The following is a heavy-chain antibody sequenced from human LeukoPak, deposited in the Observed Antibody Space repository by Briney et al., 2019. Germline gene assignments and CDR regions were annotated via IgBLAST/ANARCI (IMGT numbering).Heavy chain of an antibody. Sequence: SETLSLTCTVSGGSISSYYWSWIRQPPGKGLEWIGSIYYSGSTYYNPSLKSRVTISVDTSKNQFSLKLSSVTAADTAVYYCARGFNYYDSSGYWYWGQGTLVTVSS. CDR3: ARGFNYYDSSGYWY. J-gene: IGHJ4*02. CDR2: IYYSGST. D-gene: IGHD3-22*01. CDR1: GGSISSYY. V-gene: IGHV4-59*12.